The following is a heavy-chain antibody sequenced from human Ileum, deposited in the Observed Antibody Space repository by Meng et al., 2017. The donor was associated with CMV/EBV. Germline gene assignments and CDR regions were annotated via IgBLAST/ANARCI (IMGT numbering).Heavy chain of an antibody. J-gene: IGHJ5*02. CDR2: IYWDDDK. V-gene: IGHV2-5*02. CDR3: AYIRGGGSGWNWFGP. Sequence: QIPFKVPVPPCVKPTQTLPFTCTFSGSSLTTNGAGVGWLRQPPGKALAWLELIYWDDDKHYSPSLECKLSINKDTSRNRVIFKNTDLDPIDTATYYCAYIRGGGSGWNWFGPWGQGTLVTVSS. CDR1: GSSLTTNGAG. D-gene: IGHD6-19*01.